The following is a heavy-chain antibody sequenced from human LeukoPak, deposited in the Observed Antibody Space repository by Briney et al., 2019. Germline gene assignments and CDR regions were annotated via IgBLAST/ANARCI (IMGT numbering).Heavy chain of an antibody. V-gene: IGHV4-34*01. CDR3: ARGGGTYFGNWFDP. D-gene: IGHD1-26*01. Sequence: SETLSLTCAVYGGSFSGYYWSWIRQPPGKGLEYIGSIYHSGSTYYNPSLKSRVTISADTSKNQFSLKLSSVTAADTAVYYCARGGGTYFGNWFDPWGQGTLVTVSS. CDR1: GGSFSGYY. CDR2: IYHSGST. J-gene: IGHJ5*02.